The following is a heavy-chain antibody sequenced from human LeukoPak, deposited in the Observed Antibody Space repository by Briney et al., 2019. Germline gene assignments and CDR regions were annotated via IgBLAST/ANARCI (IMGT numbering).Heavy chain of an antibody. V-gene: IGHV3-48*03. CDR2: ISSSGSTI. CDR1: GFTFSSYE. J-gene: IGHJ4*02. CDR3: ARTPTIAAAGRNYFDY. D-gene: IGHD6-13*01. Sequence: GGSVRLSCAASGFTFSSYEMNWVRQAPGKGLEWVSYISSSGSTIYYADSVEGRFTISRDNAKNSLYLQMNSLRAEDTAVYYCARTPTIAAAGRNYFDYWDQGTLVTVSS.